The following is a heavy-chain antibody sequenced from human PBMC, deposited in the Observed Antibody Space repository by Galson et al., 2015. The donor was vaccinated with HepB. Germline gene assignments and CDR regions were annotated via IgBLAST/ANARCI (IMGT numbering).Heavy chain of an antibody. J-gene: IGHJ4*02. CDR2: ISYTSNYI. V-gene: IGHV3-21*01. D-gene: IGHD5-12*01. CDR1: GFTFSSHS. Sequence: SLRLSCALSGFTFSSHSINWVRQAPGKGLEWVSSISYTSNYIFYADSVKDRFTISRDNAKNSVNLQMNILTAEDTAIYYCARDGSRAYEYGHWGQGTLVTVSS. CDR3: ARDGSRAYEYGH.